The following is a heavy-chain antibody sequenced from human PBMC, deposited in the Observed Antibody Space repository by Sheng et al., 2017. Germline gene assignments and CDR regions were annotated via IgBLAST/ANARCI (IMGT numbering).Heavy chain of an antibody. Sequence: QVQLVQSGAEVKKPGSSVKVSCMASGGTFGSNGISWVRQAPGQGLEWMGGVIPMFGLVNYSQKFQGTVTISADKSTNIAYMELNNLKSQDTAMYYCARDLRGMSNHFDNWGQGTLVTVSS. CDR1: GGTFGSNG. V-gene: IGHV1-69*10. J-gene: IGHJ4*02. CDR3: ARDLRGMSNHFDN. D-gene: IGHD6-13*01. CDR2: VIPMFGLV.